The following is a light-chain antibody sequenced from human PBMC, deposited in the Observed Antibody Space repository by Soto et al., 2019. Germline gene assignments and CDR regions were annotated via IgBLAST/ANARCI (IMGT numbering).Light chain of an antibody. CDR2: GAS. CDR1: QSVSSN. Sequence: EIVMTQSPATLSVSPGERATLSCRASQSVSSNLAWYQQKPGQAHRLLIYGASTRATGIQARFRGSGSGTEFTLTIRSLQSEDFAVYYCKQYNNWPITFGQGTRLEIK. CDR3: KQYNNWPIT. J-gene: IGKJ5*01. V-gene: IGKV3-15*01.